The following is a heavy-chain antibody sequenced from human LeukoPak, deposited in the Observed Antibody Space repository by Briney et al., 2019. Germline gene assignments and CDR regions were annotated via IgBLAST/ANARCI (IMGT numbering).Heavy chain of an antibody. D-gene: IGHD3-22*01. V-gene: IGHV4-39*07. J-gene: IGHJ4*02. CDR1: GGYISSSSYY. CDR3: ARAPDSSGYIFDY. Sequence: SETLSLTCTVSGGYISSSSYYWDWIRQPSGRGPEWIGSIYYSGSTYYNPSLKSRVTISVDTSKNQFSLKLSSVTAADTAVYYCARAPDSSGYIFDYWGQGTLVTVSS. CDR2: IYYSGST.